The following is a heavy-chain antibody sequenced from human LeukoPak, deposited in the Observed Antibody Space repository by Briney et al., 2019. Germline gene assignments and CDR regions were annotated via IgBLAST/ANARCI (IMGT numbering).Heavy chain of an antibody. CDR1: GDAFSSVTDY. V-gene: IGHV4-39*07. CDR3: ARGRRLGHYDSGAYYGRAMDY. Sequence: SETLSLTCTVSGDAFSSVTDYWAWIRQPPGKGLERFASGDYSGGTYYNPSLESRVAISADMSKNQFSLKLTSVTGADTAVYYCARGRRLGHYDSGAYYGRAMDYWGQGTLVTVSS. CDR2: GDYSGGT. J-gene: IGHJ4*02. D-gene: IGHD3-22*01.